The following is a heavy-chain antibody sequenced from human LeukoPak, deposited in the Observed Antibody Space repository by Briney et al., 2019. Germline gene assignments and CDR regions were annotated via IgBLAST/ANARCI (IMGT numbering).Heavy chain of an antibody. J-gene: IGHJ4*02. CDR2: ISAYNGNT. D-gene: IGHD2-2*01. Sequence: GASVKVSCKASGYTFTSYGISWVRQAPGQGLEWMGWISAYNGNTDYAQKLQGRVTMTTDTSTSTAYMELRSLRSDDTAVYYCARDIVVVPAANLFDYWGQGTLVTVSS. CDR3: ARDIVVVPAANLFDY. CDR1: GYTFTSYG. V-gene: IGHV1-18*01.